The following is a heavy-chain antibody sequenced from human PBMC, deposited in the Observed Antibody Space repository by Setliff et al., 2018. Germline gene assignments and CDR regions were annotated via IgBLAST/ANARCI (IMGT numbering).Heavy chain of an antibody. Sequence: SETLSLTCAVYGGSFSGYYWSWIRQPPGKGLEWIGEINHSGSTNYNPSLKSRVTISVDTSKNQFSLNLTSVTAADAAVYYCATSGFCGAGSCYSFDDWGQGALVTVSS. V-gene: IGHV4-34*01. CDR2: INHSGST. CDR1: GGSFSGYY. J-gene: IGHJ4*02. D-gene: IGHD2-15*01. CDR3: ATSGFCGAGSCYSFDD.